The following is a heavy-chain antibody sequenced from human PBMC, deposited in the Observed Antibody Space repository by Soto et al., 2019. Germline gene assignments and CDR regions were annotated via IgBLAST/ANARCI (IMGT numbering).Heavy chain of an antibody. D-gene: IGHD1-26*01. J-gene: IGHJ4*02. CDR1: GFTVSNAW. CDR3: TTPSYDLDY. CDR2: IKSKTDGGTT. Sequence: GGALRLSSAASGFTVSNAWMSWVRQAPGKGLECVGRIKSKTDGGTTDYAAPVKGRFTISRDDSKNTLYLQMNSLKTEDTAVYYCTTPSYDLDYWGQGTLVTVYS. V-gene: IGHV3-15*01.